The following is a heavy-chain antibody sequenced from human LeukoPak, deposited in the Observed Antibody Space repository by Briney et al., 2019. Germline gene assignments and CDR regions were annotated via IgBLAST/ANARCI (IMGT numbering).Heavy chain of an antibody. CDR3: ARDIYGSGYGYFDQ. CDR1: GVSMSTYF. D-gene: IGHD3-10*01. Sequence: SETLSLTCSVSGVSMSTYFWSWIRQPPGKGLEWLAFIHYAGETNYNPSLRSRLTISVDTSKNQFSLRLSSLTAADTAIYYCARDIYGSGYGYFDQWGQGALVTVSS. CDR2: IHYAGET. V-gene: IGHV4-59*01. J-gene: IGHJ4*02.